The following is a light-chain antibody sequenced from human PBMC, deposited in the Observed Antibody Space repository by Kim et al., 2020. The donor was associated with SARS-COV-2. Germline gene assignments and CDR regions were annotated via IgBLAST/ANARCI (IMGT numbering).Light chain of an antibody. V-gene: IGKV1-27*01. Sequence: VSVGDSVTITCQASQGITTSLAWYQQKPGKVPQLLIYAASALQSGVPSRFSGSGSGTDFTLTISSLQPEDVATYYCQKYNSAPWTFGQGTKVDIK. CDR1: QGITTS. CDR2: AAS. J-gene: IGKJ1*01. CDR3: QKYNSAPWT.